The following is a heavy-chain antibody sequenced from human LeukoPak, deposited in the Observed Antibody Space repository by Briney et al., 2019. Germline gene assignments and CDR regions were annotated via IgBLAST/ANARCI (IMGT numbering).Heavy chain of an antibody. CDR2: IYYSGST. D-gene: IGHD3-10*01. CDR3: ARGYGPGNGWFDP. Sequence: SETLSLTCTVSGGSTSSYYWTWIRQPPGKGLDWIGSIYYSGSTNYNPSLKSRVTISVDTSKNQFSLRLNSMTAADTAVYYCARGYGPGNGWFDPWGQGTLVTVSS. V-gene: IGHV4-59*01. CDR1: GGSTSSYY. J-gene: IGHJ5*02.